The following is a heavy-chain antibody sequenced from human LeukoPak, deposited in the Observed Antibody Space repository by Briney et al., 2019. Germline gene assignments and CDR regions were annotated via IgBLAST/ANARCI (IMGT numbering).Heavy chain of an antibody. CDR3: AREEDIVVVPAAINYYYMDV. J-gene: IGHJ6*03. CDR2: INPNSGGT. CDR1: GYTFTSYD. D-gene: IGHD2-2*01. Sequence: ASVKVSCKASGYTFTSYDVNWVRQATGQGLEWMGWINPNSGGTNYAQKFQGRVTMTRDTSISTAYMELSRLRSDDTAVYYCAREEDIVVVPAAINYYYMDVWGKGTTVTVSS. V-gene: IGHV1-2*02.